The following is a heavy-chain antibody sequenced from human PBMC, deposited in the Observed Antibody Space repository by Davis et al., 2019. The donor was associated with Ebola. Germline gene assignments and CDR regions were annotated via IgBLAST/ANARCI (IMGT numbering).Heavy chain of an antibody. CDR3: VKDRGGYCSSTSCFTGDF. CDR2: ISDTGGGT. J-gene: IGHJ4*02. CDR1: GFIFNTHA. D-gene: IGHD2-2*01. V-gene: IGHV3-23*01. Sequence: PGGSLRLSCAASGFIFNTHAMRWVRQAPGKGLEWVAAISDTGGGTFYADSVKGRFTIARDNSKNTLYLQMNSLGAEDTAVYYCVKDRGGYCSSTSCFTGDFWGQGTLVTVSS.